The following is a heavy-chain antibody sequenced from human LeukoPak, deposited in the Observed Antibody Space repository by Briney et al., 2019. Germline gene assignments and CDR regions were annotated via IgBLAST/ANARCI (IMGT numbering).Heavy chain of an antibody. CDR3: ACDTAMAQLFDY. CDR2: INSDGSST. CDR1: GFTFSSYW. D-gene: IGHD5-18*01. Sequence: PGGSLRLSCSASGFTFSSYWMHWVRQAPGKGLVWVSRINSDGSSTSYADSVKGRFTISRDNAKNTLYLQMNSLRAEDTAVYYCACDTAMAQLFDYWGQGTPVTVSS. J-gene: IGHJ4*02. V-gene: IGHV3-74*01.